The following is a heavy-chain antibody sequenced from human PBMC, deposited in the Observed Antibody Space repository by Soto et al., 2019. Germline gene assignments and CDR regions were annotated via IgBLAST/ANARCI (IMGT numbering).Heavy chain of an antibody. J-gene: IGHJ4*02. CDR2: IDPSDSYT. CDR1: VYIFASYW. D-gene: IGHD1-26*01. V-gene: IGHV5-10-1*01. Sequence: GESLKISCQGSVYIFASYWITWVRQLPGKGLEWVGKIDPSDSYTYYSPSFQGHVTISADTSLNTAYLQWSSLRASDTAMYYCARHSGSSLPDDYWGQGSRVTVSS. CDR3: ARHSGSSLPDDY.